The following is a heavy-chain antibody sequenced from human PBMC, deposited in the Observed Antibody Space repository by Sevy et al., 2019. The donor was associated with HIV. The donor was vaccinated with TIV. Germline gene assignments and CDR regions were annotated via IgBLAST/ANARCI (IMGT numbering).Heavy chain of an antibody. V-gene: IGHV3-9*03. Sequence: GGSLRLSCAASGFTFDDYAMHWVRQAPGKGLEWVSGISWNSGSIGYADSVKGGFTISRDNAKNSLYLQMNSLRAEDMALYYCAKGPVGAMSDNWFDPWGQGTLVTVSS. J-gene: IGHJ5*02. D-gene: IGHD1-26*01. CDR1: GFTFDDYA. CDR3: AKGPVGAMSDNWFDP. CDR2: ISWNSGSI.